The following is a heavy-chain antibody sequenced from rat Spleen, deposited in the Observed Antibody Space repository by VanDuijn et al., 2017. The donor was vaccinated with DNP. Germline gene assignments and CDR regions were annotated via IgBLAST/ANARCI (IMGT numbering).Heavy chain of an antibody. Sequence: EVQLVESGGGLVQPGRSLKLSCAASGFTFSNYDMAWVRQAPTKGLERVDSISTSGGSTYYRDSGKGRFTISRDNAKSTLYLQMDSLRSEDTATYYCTTGVLFDYWGQGVMVTVSS. V-gene: IGHV5-27*01. J-gene: IGHJ2*01. CDR3: TTGVLFDY. CDR2: ISTSGGST. CDR1: GFTFSNYD.